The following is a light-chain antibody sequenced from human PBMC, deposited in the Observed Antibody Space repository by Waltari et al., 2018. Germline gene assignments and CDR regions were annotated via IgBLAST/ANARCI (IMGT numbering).Light chain of an antibody. V-gene: IGLV3-19*01. Sequence: SSELTQDPAVSVALGQTVRFTCQGDSLRTSYASWYQLKPGQAPVLVIYGKDKRPSGIPDRISGHSSGTTSSLTITGAQAEDEADYYCSSRNGRANQVVFAGGTKVTVL. CDR3: SSRNGRANQVV. J-gene: IGLJ3*02. CDR2: GKD. CDR1: SLRTSY.